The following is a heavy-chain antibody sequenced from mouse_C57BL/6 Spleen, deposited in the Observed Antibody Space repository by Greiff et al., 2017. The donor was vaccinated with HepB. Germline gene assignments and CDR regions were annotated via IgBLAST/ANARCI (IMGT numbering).Heavy chain of an antibody. Sequence: QVQLQQPGAELVRPGTSVKLSCKASGYTFTSYWMHWVKQRPGQGLEWIGVIDPSDSYTNYNQKFKGKATLTVDTSSSTAYMQLSSLTSEDSAVYYCARERLRREAMDYWGQGTSVTVSS. V-gene: IGHV1-59*01. D-gene: IGHD2-4*01. CDR2: IDPSDSYT. CDR3: ARERLRREAMDY. J-gene: IGHJ4*01. CDR1: GYTFTSYW.